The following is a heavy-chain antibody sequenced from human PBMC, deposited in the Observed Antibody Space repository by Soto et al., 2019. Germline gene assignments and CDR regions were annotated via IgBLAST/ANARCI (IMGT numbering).Heavy chain of an antibody. J-gene: IGHJ4*02. CDR3: ARDPKHSSSWSPLDY. V-gene: IGHV1-69*13. D-gene: IGHD6-13*01. Sequence: SVKVSCKASGGTFSSYSISWVRQAPGQGLEWMGGIIPFFGTANYAQKFQGRVTITADESTSTAYMELSSLRSEDTAVYYCARDPKHSSSWSPLDYWGQGTLVSVSS. CDR2: IIPFFGTA. CDR1: GGTFSSYS.